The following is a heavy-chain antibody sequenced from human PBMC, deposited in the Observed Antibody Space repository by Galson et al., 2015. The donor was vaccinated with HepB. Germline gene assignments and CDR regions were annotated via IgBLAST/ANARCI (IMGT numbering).Heavy chain of an antibody. Sequence: SVKVSCKASGYTFTSYDINWVRQATGQGLEWMGWMNPNSGNTGYAQKFQGRVTMTRNTSIGTAYMELSSLRSEDTAVYYCAREGYIGYCSSTSCHRTAFDIWGQGTMVTVSS. V-gene: IGHV1-8*01. D-gene: IGHD2-2*01. J-gene: IGHJ3*02. CDR1: GYTFTSYD. CDR3: AREGYIGYCSSTSCHRTAFDI. CDR2: MNPNSGNT.